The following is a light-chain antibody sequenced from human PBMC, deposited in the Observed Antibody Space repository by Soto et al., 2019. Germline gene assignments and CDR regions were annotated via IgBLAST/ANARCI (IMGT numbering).Light chain of an antibody. CDR1: QSVSSN. V-gene: IGKV3-15*01. CDR2: GAS. J-gene: IGKJ1*01. Sequence: EIVMTQSPATLSVSPGERATLSCRASQSVSSNLAWYQQKPGQAPRLLIYGASTRATGIPARFSGSGSGTEFTLTNSSLQSEDFAVYYWQQYNNWPPRGTFGQGTKVEIK. CDR3: QQYNNWPPRGT.